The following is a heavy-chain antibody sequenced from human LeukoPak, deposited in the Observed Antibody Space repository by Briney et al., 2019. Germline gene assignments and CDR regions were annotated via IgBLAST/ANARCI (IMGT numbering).Heavy chain of an antibody. CDR2: IYPGDSDT. J-gene: IGHJ6*03. CDR3: ARAPYCGGDCYSNYCYYMDV. CDR1: GYSFTSYW. D-gene: IGHD2-21*01. V-gene: IGHV5-51*01. Sequence: KRGESLKISCKGSGYSFTSYWIGWVRQMPGKGLEWMGIIYPGDSDTRYSPSFQGQVTISADKSISTAYLQWSSLKASDTAMYYCARAPYCGGDCYSNYCYYMDVWGKGTTVTVSS.